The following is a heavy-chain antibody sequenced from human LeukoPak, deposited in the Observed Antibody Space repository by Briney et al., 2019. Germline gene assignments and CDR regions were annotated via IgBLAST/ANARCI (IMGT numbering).Heavy chain of an antibody. CDR3: ARDPTTVTKGLDI. V-gene: IGHV4-59*11. J-gene: IGHJ3*02. CDR2: ISYIGST. D-gene: IGHD4-17*01. CDR1: GGSISSHY. Sequence: KPSETLSLTCTVSGGSISSHYWSWIRQPPGKRLEWIGYISYIGSTNYNPSLKSRVTISVDTSKNQFTLKLSSVTAADAAVYFCARDPTTVTKGLDIWGQGTMVTVSS.